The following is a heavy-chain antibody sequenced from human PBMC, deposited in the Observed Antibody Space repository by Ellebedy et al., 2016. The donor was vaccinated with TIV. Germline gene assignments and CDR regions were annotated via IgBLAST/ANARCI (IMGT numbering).Heavy chain of an antibody. CDR1: GGSISSYY. J-gene: IGHJ4*02. CDR3: ARWVGVAGNFDY. D-gene: IGHD6-19*01. V-gene: IGHV4-59*01. Sequence: SETLSLXCTVSGGSISSYYWSWIRQPPGKGLEWIGYIYYSGSTNYNPSLKSRVTISVDTSKNQFSLKLSSVTAADTAVYYCARWVGVAGNFDYWGQGTLVTVSS. CDR2: IYYSGST.